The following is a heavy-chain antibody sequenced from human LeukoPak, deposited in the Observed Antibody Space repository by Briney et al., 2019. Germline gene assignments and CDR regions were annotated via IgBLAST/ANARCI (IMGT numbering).Heavy chain of an antibody. D-gene: IGHD4-17*01. V-gene: IGHV1-24*01. CDR3: ARGGYGDYYYYYMDV. CDR1: GYTLTELS. Sequence: ASVKVSCKVSGYTLTELSMHWVRQAPGKGLEWMGGFDPEDGETIYAQKFQGRVTITADESTSTAYMELSSLRSEDTAVYYCARGGYGDYYYYYMDVWGKGTTVTISS. J-gene: IGHJ6*03. CDR2: FDPEDGET.